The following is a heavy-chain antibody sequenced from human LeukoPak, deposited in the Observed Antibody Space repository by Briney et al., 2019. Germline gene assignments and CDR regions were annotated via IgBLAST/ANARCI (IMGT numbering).Heavy chain of an antibody. J-gene: IGHJ2*01. CDR2: IYYSGST. D-gene: IGHD3-9*01. V-gene: IGHV4-31*03. Sequence: SQTLSLTCIVSGGSISSGGYYWSWIRQHPGKGLEWIGYIYYSGSTYYNPSLKSRVAISVDTSKNQFSLKLSSVTAADTAVYYCARGPHYDILTGYNWYFDLWGRGTPVTVSS. CDR1: GGSISSGGYY. CDR3: ARGPHYDILTGYNWYFDL.